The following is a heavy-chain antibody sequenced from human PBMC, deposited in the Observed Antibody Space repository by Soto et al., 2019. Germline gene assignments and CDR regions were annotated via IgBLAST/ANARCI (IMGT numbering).Heavy chain of an antibody. V-gene: IGHV1-46*01. D-gene: IGHD3-10*02. CDR3: GRDQSGTGYYVDWFDP. Sequence: ASVKVSCKASGYTFTSYYMNWVRQAPGQGLEWLGIINPSGGYTTYAQKFEGRVTFTRDTVATTVNMELTSLTSEDTAVYYCGRDQSGTGYYVDWFDPWGQGTLVTVSS. CDR1: GYTFTSYY. J-gene: IGHJ5*02. CDR2: INPSGGYT.